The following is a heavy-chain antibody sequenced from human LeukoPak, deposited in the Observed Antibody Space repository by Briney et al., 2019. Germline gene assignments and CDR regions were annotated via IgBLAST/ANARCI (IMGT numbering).Heavy chain of an antibody. V-gene: IGHV3-7*03. CDR1: RFTFSSYW. CDR3: ARARGGYDFDY. Sequence: GGSLRLSCAASRFTFSSYWMSWVRQAPGKGLEWVANIKQDGSGKYYVDSEKGRFTISRDNAKNSLYLQLNSLRAEDTAVYYCARARGGYDFDYWGQGTLVTVSS. D-gene: IGHD5-12*01. J-gene: IGHJ4*02. CDR2: IKQDGSGK.